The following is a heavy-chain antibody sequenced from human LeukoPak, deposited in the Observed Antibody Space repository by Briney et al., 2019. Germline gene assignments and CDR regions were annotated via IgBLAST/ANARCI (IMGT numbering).Heavy chain of an antibody. CDR3: ARAKSDFWSGYYDYYGMDV. V-gene: IGHV4-34*01. CDR1: GGSFSGYY. CDR2: INHSGST. J-gene: IGHJ6*02. Sequence: SETLSLTCAVYGGSFSGYYWSWIRQPPGKGLEWIGEINHSGSTNYNPSLKSRVTISVDTSKNQFSLKLSSVTAADTAVYYCARAKSDFWSGYYDYYGMDVWGQGTTVTVSS. D-gene: IGHD3-3*01.